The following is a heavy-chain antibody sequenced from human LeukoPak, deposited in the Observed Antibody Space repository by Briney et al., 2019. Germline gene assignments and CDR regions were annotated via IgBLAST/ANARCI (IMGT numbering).Heavy chain of an antibody. CDR2: IIPILGIA. D-gene: IGHD6-19*01. V-gene: IGHV1-69*04. CDR3: ARTGIAVPSGFDY. CDR1: GGTFSSYA. J-gene: IGHJ4*02. Sequence: ASVKVSCKASGGTFSSYAISWVRQAPGQGLEWMGRIIPILGIANYAQKFQGRVTITADKSTSTAYMELSSLRSEDTAVYYCARTGIAVPSGFDYWGQGTLVTVSS.